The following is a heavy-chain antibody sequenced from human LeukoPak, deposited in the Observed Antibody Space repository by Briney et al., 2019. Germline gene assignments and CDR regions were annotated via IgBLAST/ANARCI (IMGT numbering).Heavy chain of an antibody. V-gene: IGHV3-74*01. Sequence: GGSLRFSCAASGFTFSYHWMHWVRQAPGKGLVWVSRIRSDGRSTTYADSVRGRFTISRDNSKNTMYLQMSNLRVEDTAIYYCARGSLASHDYWGQGTLVTVSS. CDR1: GFTFSYHW. D-gene: IGHD2-21*01. CDR3: ARGSLASHDY. J-gene: IGHJ4*02. CDR2: IRSDGRST.